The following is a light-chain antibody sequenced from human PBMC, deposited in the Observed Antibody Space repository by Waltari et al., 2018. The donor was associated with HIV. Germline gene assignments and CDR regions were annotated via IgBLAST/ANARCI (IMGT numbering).Light chain of an antibody. CDR1: ALPENY. V-gene: IGLV3-10*01. CDR2: EDN. J-gene: IGLJ2*01. Sequence: SYELTQPPSVSVSTGQTATITCSGDALPENYDYWYQKKSGQPPVVVIYEDNKRPSGIPEGFSGSNSGAMASLTITWAQVDDEADYYCFSTDSNSDQRVFGGGTKLTVL. CDR3: FSTDSNSDQRV.